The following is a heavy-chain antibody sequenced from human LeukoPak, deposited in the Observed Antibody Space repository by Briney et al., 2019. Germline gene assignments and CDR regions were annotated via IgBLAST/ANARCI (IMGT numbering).Heavy chain of an antibody. CDR3: ARAPYSSSPFDY. CDR2: IYYSGST. J-gene: IGHJ4*02. D-gene: IGHD6-13*01. Sequence: SETLSLTCSVSGASISNYYWSWIRQPPGKGLEWIGYIYYSGSTNYNPSLKSRVTISVDTSKNQFSLKLSSVTAADTAVYYCARAPYSSSPFDYWGQGTLVTVSS. V-gene: IGHV4-59*01. CDR1: GASISNYY.